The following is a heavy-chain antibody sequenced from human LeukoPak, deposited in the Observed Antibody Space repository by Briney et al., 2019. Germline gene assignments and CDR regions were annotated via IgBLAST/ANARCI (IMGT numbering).Heavy chain of an antibody. Sequence: SETLSLTCTVSGGSISSSSYYWGWSRQPPGKGREWIGSIYYSGSTYYNPSLKSRVTIYVNTSKNQFSLKLSSVTAADTAVYYCARDWIGAVGVDIVATTKRWGAFDIWGQGTMVTVSS. CDR2: IYYSGST. CDR3: ARDWIGAVGVDIVATTKRWGAFDI. J-gene: IGHJ3*02. V-gene: IGHV4-39*07. D-gene: IGHD5-12*01. CDR1: GGSISSSSYY.